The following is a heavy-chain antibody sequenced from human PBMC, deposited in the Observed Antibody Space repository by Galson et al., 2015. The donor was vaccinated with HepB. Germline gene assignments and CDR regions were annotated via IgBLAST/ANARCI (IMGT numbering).Heavy chain of an antibody. CDR1: GATFNTHG. CDR3: ARAGYCSRSNCYRGAFDI. CDR2: IIPFSLTT. V-gene: IGHV1-69*13. D-gene: IGHD2-2*01. J-gene: IGHJ3*02. Sequence: SVKVSCKASGATFNTHGLGWVRQAPGQGLQWMGGIIPFSLTTTYAQSFQDRVTITADGSTSTAYMELSGLTSEDTAVYYCARAGYCSRSNCYRGAFDIWGQGTMVTVSS.